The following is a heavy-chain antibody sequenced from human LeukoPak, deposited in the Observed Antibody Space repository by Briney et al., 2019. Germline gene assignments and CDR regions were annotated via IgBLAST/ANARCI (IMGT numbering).Heavy chain of an antibody. CDR3: ARQSDGGNWNDY. J-gene: IGHJ4*02. CDR1: GGSISSGGYY. V-gene: IGHV4-31*03. Sequence: KASETLSLTCTVSGGSISSGGYYWSWIRQHPGKGLEWIGYIYYSGSTYYNPSLKSRVTISVDTSKNQFSLKLSSVTAADTAVYYCARQSDGGNWNDYWGQGTLVTVSS. CDR2: IYYSGST. D-gene: IGHD4-23*01.